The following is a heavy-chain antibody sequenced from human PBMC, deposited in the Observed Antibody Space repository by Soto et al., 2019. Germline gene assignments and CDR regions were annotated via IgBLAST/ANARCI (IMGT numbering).Heavy chain of an antibody. J-gene: IGHJ5*02. CDR1: GFTLSTYT. CDR3: ARDNVDTAVVTTYNWFDP. D-gene: IGHD5-18*01. CDR2: IFQSGAT. Sequence: PGGSLRLSCAASGFTLSTYTMNWVRQPPGKGLEWVSGIFQSGATFYTDSVKGRFTISRDNSKSMVYLQMNSLRAEDTAVYYCARDNVDTAVVTTYNWFDPWGQGTLVTVSS. V-gene: IGHV3-23*01.